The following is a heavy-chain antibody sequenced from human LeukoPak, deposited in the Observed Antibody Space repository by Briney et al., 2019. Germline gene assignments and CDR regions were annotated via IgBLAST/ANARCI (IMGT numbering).Heavy chain of an antibody. J-gene: IGHJ3*02. V-gene: IGHV1-46*01. Sequence: ASVKVSCKASGYTFTSYYMHWVRQAPGQGLEWMGIINPSGGSTSYAQKFQGRVTMTRDTSTSTVYMELSSLRSEDTAVYYCARDSQYYYDKGDAFDIWGQGTMVTVSS. CDR2: INPSGGST. D-gene: IGHD3-22*01. CDR3: ARDSQYYYDKGDAFDI. CDR1: GYTFTSYY.